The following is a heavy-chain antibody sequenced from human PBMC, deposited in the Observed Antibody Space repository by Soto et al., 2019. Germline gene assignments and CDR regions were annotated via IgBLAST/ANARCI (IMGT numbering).Heavy chain of an antibody. D-gene: IGHD1-26*01. J-gene: IGHJ2*01. CDR3: ARDSLPSGSYFYYWYFDL. CDR2: IIPILGIA. Sequence: QVQLVQSGAEVKKPGSSVKVSCKASGGTFSSYTISWVRQAPGQGLEWMGRIIPILGIANYAQKFQGRVTITADXXTXTAXMELSSLRSEDTAVYYCARDSLPSGSYFYYWYFDLWGRGTLVTVSS. CDR1: GGTFSSYT. V-gene: IGHV1-69*08.